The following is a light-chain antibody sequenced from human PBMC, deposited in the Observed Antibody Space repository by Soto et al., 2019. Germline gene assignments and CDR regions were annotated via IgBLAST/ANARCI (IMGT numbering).Light chain of an antibody. V-gene: IGLV2-14*01. Sequence: QSVLTQPASVSGSPGQSITISCTGTNSDVGGYDFVSWYQQHPGKVPKLVIYEVFNRPSGASNRFSGSKSGNTASLTISGLQAEDEADYYCLSYTKSASYVFGSGTKVTV. J-gene: IGLJ1*01. CDR1: NSDVGGYDF. CDR2: EVF. CDR3: LSYTKSASYV.